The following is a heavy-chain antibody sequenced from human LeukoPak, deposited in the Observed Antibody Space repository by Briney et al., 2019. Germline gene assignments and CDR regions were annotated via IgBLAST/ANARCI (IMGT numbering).Heavy chain of an antibody. Sequence: ASVKVSCKASGYTFTSYGISWVRQAPGQGLEWMGWISAYNGNTNYAQKFQGRVTMTRDTSISTAYMELSRLRSDDTAVYYCARGRVVVVPAAIPPVNWYFDHWGRGTLVTVSS. CDR1: GYTFTSYG. CDR2: ISAYNGNT. CDR3: ARGRVVVVPAAIPPVNWYFDH. V-gene: IGHV1-18*01. J-gene: IGHJ2*01. D-gene: IGHD2-2*02.